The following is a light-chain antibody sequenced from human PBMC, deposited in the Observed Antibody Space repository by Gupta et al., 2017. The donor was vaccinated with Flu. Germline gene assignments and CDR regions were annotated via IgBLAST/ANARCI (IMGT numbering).Light chain of an antibody. V-gene: IGKV3-15*01. J-gene: IGKJ1*01. CDR3: QQYNNGPPWT. CDR2: GAS. Sequence: EIVMTQSPATLSVSPGERATLSCRASQSVSSNLAWYQQKPGQAPRLLIYGASTRATGIPARFRGSGSGTEFTLTISSLQSEDFAVDYWQQYNNGPPWTFGQGTKVEIK. CDR1: QSVSSN.